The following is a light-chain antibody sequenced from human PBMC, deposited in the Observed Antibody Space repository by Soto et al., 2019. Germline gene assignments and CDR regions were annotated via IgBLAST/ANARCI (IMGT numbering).Light chain of an antibody. J-gene: IGLJ1*01. CDR2: DVS. V-gene: IGLV2-14*03. CDR3: NSYTSNNTYV. CDR1: SSDVGAFNY. Sequence: QSALTQPASVSGSPGQAITISCSGTSSDVGAFNYVSWYQQHPGKAPKLMIYDVSNRPSGVSNRFSGSKSGNTVSLTISGLRAEDEADYYCNSYTSNNTYVFGTGTKLTVL.